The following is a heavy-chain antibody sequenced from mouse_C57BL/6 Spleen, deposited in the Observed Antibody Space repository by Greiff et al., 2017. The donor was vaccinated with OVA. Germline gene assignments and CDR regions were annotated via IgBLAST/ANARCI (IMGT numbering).Heavy chain of an antibody. J-gene: IGHJ3*01. D-gene: IGHD3-2*02. V-gene: IGHV5-6*01. Sequence: EVQRVESGGDLVKPGGSLKLSCAASGFTFSSYGMSWVRQTPDKRLEWVATISSGGSYTYYPDSVKGRFTISRDNAKNTLYLQMSSLKSEDTAMYYCARRSSGLAWFAYWGQGTLVTVSA. CDR3: ARRSSGLAWFAY. CDR2: ISSGGSYT. CDR1: GFTFSSYG.